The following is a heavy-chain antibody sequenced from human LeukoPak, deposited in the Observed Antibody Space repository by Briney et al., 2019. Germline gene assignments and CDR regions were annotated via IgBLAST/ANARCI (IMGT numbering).Heavy chain of an antibody. CDR1: GYTFSSYG. D-gene: IGHD2-15*01. CDR3: ARDLGRRCSGGRCYYYYNYMDV. Sequence: ASVKVSCKASGYTFSSYGISWVRQAPGQGLEWMGGIIPIFGTANYAQKFQGRVTITADESTSTAYMELRSLRSDDTAVYYCARDLGRRCSGGRCYYYYNYMDVWGKGTTVTISS. V-gene: IGHV1-69*13. CDR2: IIPIFGTA. J-gene: IGHJ6*03.